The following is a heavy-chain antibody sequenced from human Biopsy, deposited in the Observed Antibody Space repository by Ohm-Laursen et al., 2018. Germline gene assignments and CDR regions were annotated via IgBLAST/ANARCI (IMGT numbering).Heavy chain of an antibody. Sequence: ASVKVSCKASGYTFTGQYSHWVRQVPGQGLEWMGWINPHSGTTKFAQDFQGRVTMTRDTSITTAYMELRRLRSDEPAVYYCAKGQDLRGGAEYFQHWGQGALVTVSS. CDR3: AKGQDLRGGAEYFQH. V-gene: IGHV1-2*02. CDR1: GYTFTGQY. J-gene: IGHJ1*01. D-gene: IGHD2-15*01. CDR2: INPHSGTT.